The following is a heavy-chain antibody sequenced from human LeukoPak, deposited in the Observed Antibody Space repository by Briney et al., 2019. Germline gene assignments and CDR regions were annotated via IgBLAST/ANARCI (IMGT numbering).Heavy chain of an antibody. J-gene: IGHJ4*02. Sequence: GGSLRPSCAASGFTFSAYAMGCVRQAPGKGIEWVSTIGGAGGNTYLADSVKVRFTISRYNSKNTLYLQMNSLRGEDTAVYYCGKRPTYSSTWYIIDFWGQGTLVTVSS. CDR1: GFTFSAYA. CDR3: GKRPTYSSTWYIIDF. D-gene: IGHD6-13*01. CDR2: IGGAGGNT. V-gene: IGHV3-23*01.